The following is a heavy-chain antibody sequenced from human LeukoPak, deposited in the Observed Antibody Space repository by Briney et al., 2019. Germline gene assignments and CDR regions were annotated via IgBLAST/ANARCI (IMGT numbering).Heavy chain of an antibody. J-gene: IGHJ4*02. CDR2: ITTYNGNT. CDR1: GYTFTSYG. D-gene: IGHD2-2*02. CDR3: ARGELAFRSTTHCYSSFDY. V-gene: IGHV1-18*01. Sequence: ASVKVSCKASGYTFTSYGIIWVRQAPGQGLEWMGWITTYNGNTNYARKFQGRVTVTTDTSTGTAYMELRSLRSDDTAVYFCARGELAFRSTTHCYSSFDYWGQGTLVTVSS.